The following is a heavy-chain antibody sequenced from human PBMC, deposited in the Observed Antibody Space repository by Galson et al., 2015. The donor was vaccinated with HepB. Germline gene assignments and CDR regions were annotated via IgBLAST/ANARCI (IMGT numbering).Heavy chain of an antibody. CDR3: ARIRGGSSGAAPDY. CDR2: ISGGGGST. CDR1: GFTFSSYA. Sequence: SLRLSCAASGFTFSSYAMNWVRQAPGKGLEWVSSISGGGGSTHYADSVKGRFTISRDNYKNTLYLQMKSLRAEDTATYYCARIRGGSSGAAPDYWGQGTLVTVSS. D-gene: IGHD1-26*01. V-gene: IGHV3-23*01. J-gene: IGHJ4*02.